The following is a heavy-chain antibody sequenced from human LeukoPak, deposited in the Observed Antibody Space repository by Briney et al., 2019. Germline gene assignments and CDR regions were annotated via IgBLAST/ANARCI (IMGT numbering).Heavy chain of an antibody. CDR2: INHSGST. Sequence: PSETLSLTCAVYGGSFSGYYWSWIRQPPGKGLEWIEEINHSGSTNYNPSLKSQVTISVDTSKNQFSLKLSSVTAADTAVYYCARGAHYYGSGSRAIQYWGQGTLVTVSS. V-gene: IGHV4-34*01. D-gene: IGHD3-10*01. CDR3: ARGAHYYGSGSRAIQY. J-gene: IGHJ4*02. CDR1: GGSFSGYY.